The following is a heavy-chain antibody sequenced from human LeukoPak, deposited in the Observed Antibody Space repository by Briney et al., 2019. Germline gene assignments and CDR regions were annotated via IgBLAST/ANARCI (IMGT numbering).Heavy chain of an antibody. CDR1: GGSISSYY. J-gene: IGHJ6*03. D-gene: IGHD1-14*01. CDR2: ISYSGST. Sequence: SKTLSLTCTVSGGSISSYYWSWIRQPPGKGLEWLGYISYSGSTNYNPSLKSRVTISVATSKNKSSLKLSSETAADTAVYYCARGTENRHYYYSYMDVWGKGTTVTVSS. V-gene: IGHV4-59*01. CDR3: ARGTENRHYYYSYMDV.